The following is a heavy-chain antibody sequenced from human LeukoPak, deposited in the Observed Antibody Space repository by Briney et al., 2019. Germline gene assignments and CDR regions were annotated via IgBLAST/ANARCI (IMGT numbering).Heavy chain of an antibody. Sequence: SQTLSLTCTVSGGSISSGGYYWSWIRQPPGKGLEWIGYIYHSGSTYYNPSLKSRVTMSVDTSKNQFSLNLSSVTAADTAVYYCAREFGRWEPLLDAFDVWGQGTMVTVSS. V-gene: IGHV4-30-2*01. D-gene: IGHD1-26*01. CDR1: GGSISSGGYY. CDR3: AREFGRWEPLLDAFDV. CDR2: IYHSGST. J-gene: IGHJ3*01.